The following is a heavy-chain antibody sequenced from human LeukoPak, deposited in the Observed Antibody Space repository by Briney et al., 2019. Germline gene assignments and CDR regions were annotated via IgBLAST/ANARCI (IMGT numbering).Heavy chain of an antibody. V-gene: IGHV4-59*08. CDR3: ASLVRDFDWSTYYFDY. D-gene: IGHD3-9*01. Sequence: SETLSLTCTVSGGSISSYYWSWIRQPPGKGLEWMGYIYYSGSTNYNPSLKSRVTISVDTSKNQFSLKLSSVTAADTAVYYCASLVRDFDWSTYYFDYWGQGTLVTVSS. CDR2: IYYSGST. CDR1: GGSISSYY. J-gene: IGHJ4*02.